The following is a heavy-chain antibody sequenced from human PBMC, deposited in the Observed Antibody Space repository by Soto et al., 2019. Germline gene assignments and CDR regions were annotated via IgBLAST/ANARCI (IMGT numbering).Heavy chain of an antibody. CDR3: ARLEWWPIHDSYCSSTSCPLGYYGMDV. D-gene: IGHD2-2*01. CDR1: GYSFTSYW. J-gene: IGHJ6*02. V-gene: IGHV5-51*01. CDR2: IYPGDSDT. Sequence: PGESLKISCKGSGYSFTSYWIGWVRQVPGKGLEWMGIIYPGDSDTRYSPSFQGQVTISADKSISTAYLQWSSLKASDTAMYYCARLEWWPIHDSYCSSTSCPLGYYGMDVWGQGTTVTVSS.